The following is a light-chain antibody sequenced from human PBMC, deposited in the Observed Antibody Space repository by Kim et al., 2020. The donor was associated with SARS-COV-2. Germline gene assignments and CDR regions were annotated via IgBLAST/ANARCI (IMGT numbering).Light chain of an antibody. J-gene: IGKJ2*01. V-gene: IGKV3-15*01. CDR3: QQYNNWPPYT. Sequence: EIVMTQSPATLSVSPGERATLSCRASQSVSSSLAWYQQKPGQAPRLLIYGASTRATDIPARFSGSGSGTEFTLTISSLQSEDFAVYYCQQYNNWPPYTFGQGTKLEI. CDR2: GAS. CDR1: QSVSSS.